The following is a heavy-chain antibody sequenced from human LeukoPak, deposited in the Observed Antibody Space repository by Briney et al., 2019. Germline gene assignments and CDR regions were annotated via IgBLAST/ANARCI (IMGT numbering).Heavy chain of an antibody. CDR3: ARYKQLVLKLLGMDV. J-gene: IGHJ6*02. V-gene: IGHV4-34*01. Sequence: PSETLSLTCAVYGGSFSGYYWSWIRQPPGKGLEWIGEINHSGSTNSNPSLKSRVTISVETSKNQSSLKLSSVTAADTAVYYCARYKQLVLKLLGMDVWGHGTTVTVSS. D-gene: IGHD6-13*01. CDR2: INHSGST. CDR1: GGSFSGYY.